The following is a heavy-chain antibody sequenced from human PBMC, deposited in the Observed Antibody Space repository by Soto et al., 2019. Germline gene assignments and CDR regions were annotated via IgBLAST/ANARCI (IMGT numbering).Heavy chain of an antibody. CDR1: GVSISSSSYY. CDR2: IYYSGST. Sequence: SETLSLTCTVSGVSISSSSYYWGWIRQPPGKGLEWIGSIYYSGSTYYNPSLKSRVTISVDTSKNQFSLKLSSVTAADTAVYYCARPLRGYSYGPFDYWGQGTLVTVSS. V-gene: IGHV4-39*01. J-gene: IGHJ4*02. CDR3: ARPLRGYSYGPFDY. D-gene: IGHD5-18*01.